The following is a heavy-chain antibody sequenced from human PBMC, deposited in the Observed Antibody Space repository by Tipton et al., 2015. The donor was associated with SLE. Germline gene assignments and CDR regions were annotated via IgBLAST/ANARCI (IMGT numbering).Heavy chain of an antibody. Sequence: TLSLTCTVSGGSISSHYWSWIRQPPWKGLEWIGYIYYSGSTNYNPSLKSRVTISVDTSKNQFSLKLSSVTAADTAVYYCAGVPRYSSVLYWGQGTLVTVSS. J-gene: IGHJ4*02. CDR3: AGVPRYSSVLY. CDR1: GGSISSHY. D-gene: IGHD6-19*01. CDR2: IYYSGST. V-gene: IGHV4-59*11.